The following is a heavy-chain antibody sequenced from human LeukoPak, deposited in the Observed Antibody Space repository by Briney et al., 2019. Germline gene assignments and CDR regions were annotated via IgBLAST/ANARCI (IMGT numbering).Heavy chain of an antibody. CDR1: GYTFTSYY. CDR2: INPSGGST. Sequence: GASVKVSCKASGYTFTSYYMHWVRQAPGQGLEWMGIINPSGGSTSYAQKFQGRVTMTRDTSTSTVYMELRSLRSEDTAVYYCARDGLRFYYFDYWGQGTLVTVSS. CDR3: ARDGLRFYYFDY. J-gene: IGHJ4*02. D-gene: IGHD3-3*01. V-gene: IGHV1-46*01.